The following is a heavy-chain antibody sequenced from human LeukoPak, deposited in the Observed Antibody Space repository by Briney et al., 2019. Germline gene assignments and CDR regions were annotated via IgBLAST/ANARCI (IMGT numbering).Heavy chain of an antibody. CDR2: LYSDGNT. CDR1: GFTVITND. Sequence: GSLRLSCAASGFTVITNDMTWVRQAPGKGLEWVSVLYSDGNTKYADSVQGRFTISRDNSKNTLYLEMNSLSPDDTAVYYCARGVEPLAANTLAYWGQGTLATASS. CDR3: ARGVEPLAANTLAY. D-gene: IGHD1-14*01. V-gene: IGHV3-53*01. J-gene: IGHJ4*02.